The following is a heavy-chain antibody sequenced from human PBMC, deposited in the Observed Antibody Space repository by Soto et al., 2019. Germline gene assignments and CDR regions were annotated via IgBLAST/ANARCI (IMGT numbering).Heavy chain of an antibody. D-gene: IGHD3-22*01. J-gene: IGHJ4*02. CDR1: GGSVSSGSYY. CDR2: IYYSGST. V-gene: IGHV4-61*01. CDR3: ARGPYYYDSSGYLFDY. Sequence: SETLSLTCTVSGGSVSSGSYYWSWVRQPPGKGLEWIGYIYYSGSTNYNPSLKSRVTISVDTSKNQFSLKLSSVTAADTAVYYCARGPYYYDSSGYLFDYWGQGTLVTVSS.